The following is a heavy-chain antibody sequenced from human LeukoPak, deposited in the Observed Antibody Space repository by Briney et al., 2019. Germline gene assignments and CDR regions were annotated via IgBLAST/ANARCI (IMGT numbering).Heavy chain of an antibody. CDR3: AKGQLVDYGMDV. CDR1: GFTFSSFA. Sequence: PGRSLRLSCVASGFTFSSFAMHWVRQAPGKGLEWVAVISFDGGHIYYADSVKGRFTISRDSSKNTPYLQMNSLRAEDTAIYYCAKGQLVDYGMDVWGQGTTVTVSS. J-gene: IGHJ6*02. V-gene: IGHV3-30*18. CDR2: ISFDGGHI. D-gene: IGHD6-6*01.